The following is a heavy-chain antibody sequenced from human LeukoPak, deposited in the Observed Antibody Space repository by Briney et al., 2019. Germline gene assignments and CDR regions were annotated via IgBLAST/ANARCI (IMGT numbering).Heavy chain of an antibody. V-gene: IGHV3-9*01. J-gene: IGHJ2*01. CDR1: GFTFDDYA. Sequence: GGSLRLSCAASGFTFDDYAMHWVRQAPGKGLEWVSGISWNSGSIGYADSVKGRFTISRDNSKNTLYLQMNSLRAEDTAVYYCAREAAGEAVAGAWYFDLWGQGALVTVSS. D-gene: IGHD6-19*01. CDR2: ISWNSGSI. CDR3: AREAAGEAVAGAWYFDL.